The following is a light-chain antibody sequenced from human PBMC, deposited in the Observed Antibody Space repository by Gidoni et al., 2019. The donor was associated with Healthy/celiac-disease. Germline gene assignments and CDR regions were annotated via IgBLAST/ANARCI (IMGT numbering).Light chain of an antibody. CDR2: QDS. CDR1: AVPQQY. V-gene: IGLV3-25*03. Sequence: SYELTHPPPVSGSPGQTARLTCSGDAVPQQYAYWYQQKPGQAPVLVIYQDSERPSGIPERFSGSSSGTPVTLTLSGVQAEDEADYYCPSADSSGTYLWVFGGGTKLTVL. J-gene: IGLJ3*02. CDR3: PSADSSGTYLWV.